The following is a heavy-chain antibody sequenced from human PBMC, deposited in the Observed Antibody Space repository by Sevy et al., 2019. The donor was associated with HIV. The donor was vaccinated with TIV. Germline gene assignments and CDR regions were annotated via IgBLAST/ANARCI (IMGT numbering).Heavy chain of an antibody. CDR1: GFTFSSYG. CDR3: AKDTQRKTTMVPLWFGDN. D-gene: IGHD3-10*01. V-gene: IGHV3-30*18. CDR2: ISYDGSNK. J-gene: IGHJ4*02. Sequence: GGSLRLSCAASGFTFSSYGMHWVRQTPGKGLEWVAVISYDGSNKYYGDFVKGRFTISRDNSKNTLYLQMNSLRVEDTAVYYCAKDTQRKTTMVPLWFGDNWGQGTRVTVSS.